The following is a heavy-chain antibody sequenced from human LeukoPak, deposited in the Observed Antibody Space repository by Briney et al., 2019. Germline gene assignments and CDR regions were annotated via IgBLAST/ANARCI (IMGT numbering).Heavy chain of an antibody. J-gene: IGHJ3*02. CDR1: GGSISSYY. D-gene: IGHD4-17*01. Sequence: SETLSLTCTVSGGSISSYYWSWIRQPPGKGLEWIGYIYYSGSTNYNPSLKSRVTISVDTSKNQFSLKLSSVTAADTAVYYCARDRAYGDYRERAAFDIWGQGTMVTVSS. CDR2: IYYSGST. V-gene: IGHV4-59*01. CDR3: ARDRAYGDYRERAAFDI.